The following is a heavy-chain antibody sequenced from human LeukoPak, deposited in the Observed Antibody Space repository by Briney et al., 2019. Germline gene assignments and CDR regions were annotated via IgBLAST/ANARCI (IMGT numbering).Heavy chain of an antibody. Sequence: GGSLRLSCAASGFTFDDYGMTWVRQAPGKGLEWVSGINWNGGSTGYADSVKGRFTISRDNAKNSLYLQMSSLRAEDTALYHCARVSYYGSGSAYTSGFVFEYWGPGTLVTVSS. J-gene: IGHJ4*02. D-gene: IGHD3-10*01. CDR3: ARVSYYGSGSAYTSGFVFEY. CDR1: GFTFDDYG. V-gene: IGHV3-20*01. CDR2: INWNGGST.